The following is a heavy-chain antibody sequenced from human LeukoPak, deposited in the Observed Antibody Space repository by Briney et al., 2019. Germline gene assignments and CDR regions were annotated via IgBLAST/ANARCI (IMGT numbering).Heavy chain of an antibody. D-gene: IGHD2-15*01. Sequence: PGGSLRLSCAASGFTFSSYAMSWVRQAPGKGLEWVSAISGSGGSTYYADSVKGRFTISRDNAKNSLYLQMNSLRAEDTAVYYCAGYCSGGSCETPGAFDIWGQGTMVTVSS. J-gene: IGHJ3*02. CDR3: AGYCSGGSCETPGAFDI. V-gene: IGHV3-23*01. CDR1: GFTFSSYA. CDR2: ISGSGGST.